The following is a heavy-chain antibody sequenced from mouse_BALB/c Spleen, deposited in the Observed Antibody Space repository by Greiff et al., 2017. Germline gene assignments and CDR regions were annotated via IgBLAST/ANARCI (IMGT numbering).Heavy chain of an antibody. CDR1: GSTLPTIV. CDR2: INPYNDGT. V-gene: IGHV1-14*01. J-gene: IGHJ2*01. CDR3: AYYYFDY. D-gene: IGHD2-1*01. Sequence: LVESGPDLVNPGPSVKMSCKASGSTLPTIVMHWVKQKLGQGLVWIGYINPYNDGTKYNEKFKGKATLTSDKSSSTAYMELSSLTSEDSAVYYCAYYYFDYWGQGTTLTVSS.